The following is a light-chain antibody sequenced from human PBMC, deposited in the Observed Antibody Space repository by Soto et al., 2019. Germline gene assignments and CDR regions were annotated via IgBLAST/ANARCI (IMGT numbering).Light chain of an antibody. CDR3: QQRHMWPIT. J-gene: IGKJ5*01. Sequence: VLTQSPVTLSLSPGERATLSCRASQSFRGLLAWYQQKPGQAPRLLIYDAYNRATGIPPRFSGSGSGTDFTLTISSLEPEDSAVYYCQQRHMWPITFGQATRLEIK. V-gene: IGKV3-11*01. CDR1: QSFRGL. CDR2: DAY.